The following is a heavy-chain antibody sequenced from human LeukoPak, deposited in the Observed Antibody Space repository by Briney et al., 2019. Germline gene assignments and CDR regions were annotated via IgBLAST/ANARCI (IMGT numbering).Heavy chain of an antibody. Sequence: PSVKLSRKPSVATVSSYAISWVREYPGQGLEWMGGIIPIFGTANYAQKFQGRVTITTDESTSTAYMELSSLRSEDTAVYYCATIAYYDFSVLGYYYMDVWGKGTTVTVSS. J-gene: IGHJ6*03. CDR2: IIPIFGTA. CDR1: VATVSSYA. V-gene: IGHV1-69*05. CDR3: ATIAYYDFSVLGYYYMDV. D-gene: IGHD3-3*01.